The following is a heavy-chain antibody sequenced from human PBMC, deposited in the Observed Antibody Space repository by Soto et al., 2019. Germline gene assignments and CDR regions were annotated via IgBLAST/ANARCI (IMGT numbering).Heavy chain of an antibody. J-gene: IGHJ4*02. CDR2: INHSGST. D-gene: IGHD1-7*01. V-gene: IGHV4-34*01. Sequence: ETLSLTCAVYGGSFSGYYWSWIRQPPGKGLEWIGEINHSGSTNYNPSLKSRVTISVDTSKNQFSLKLGSVTAADTAVYYCARVKGITGTTVDYWGQGTLVTVSS. CDR3: ARVKGITGTTVDY. CDR1: GGSFSGYY.